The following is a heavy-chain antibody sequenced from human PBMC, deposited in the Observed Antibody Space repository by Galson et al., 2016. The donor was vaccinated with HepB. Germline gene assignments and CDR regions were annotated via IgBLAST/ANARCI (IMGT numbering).Heavy chain of an antibody. CDR1: RFNFSNYA. D-gene: IGHD6-19*01. J-gene: IGHJ3*02. V-gene: IGHV3-23*01. Sequence: SLRLSCAGSRFNFSNYAMAWVRQAQGRGLEWVSGISRSGDKTYHADSVKGRFGISRDNSKKTVDLQMYSLRGEDTATYFCATNRDSGGRYDVFDIWGQGTWVTVSS. CDR2: ISRSGDKT. CDR3: ATNRDSGGRYDVFDI.